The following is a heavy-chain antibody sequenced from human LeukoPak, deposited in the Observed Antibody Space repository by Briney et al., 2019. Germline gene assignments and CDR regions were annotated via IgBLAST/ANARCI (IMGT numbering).Heavy chain of an antibody. J-gene: IGHJ3*02. D-gene: IGHD3-9*01. Sequence: GASVKVSCKAPGYTFTGYYMHWVRQAPGQGLEWMGWINPNSGGTNYAQKFQGKVTMTRDTSISTAYMELSRLRSDDTAVYYCARDAYAYYDILTGYYYDAFDIWGQGTMVTVSS. CDR3: ARDAYAYYDILTGYYYDAFDI. V-gene: IGHV1-2*02. CDR1: GYTFTGYY. CDR2: INPNSGGT.